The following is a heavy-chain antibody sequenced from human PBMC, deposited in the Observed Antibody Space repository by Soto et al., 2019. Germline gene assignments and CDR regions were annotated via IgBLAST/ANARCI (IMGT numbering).Heavy chain of an antibody. Sequence: QVQLQESGPGLVKPSETRSVTCTVSGGSISSYYWSWIRQPPGKGLEWIGYIYYSGSTNYNPSLKSRVTISVDTSKNQFSLKLSSVTAADTAVYYCASGYCSGGSCSPPAFDIWGQGTMVTVSS. CDR3: ASGYCSGGSCSPPAFDI. CDR1: GGSISSYY. D-gene: IGHD2-15*01. J-gene: IGHJ3*02. V-gene: IGHV4-59*08. CDR2: IYYSGST.